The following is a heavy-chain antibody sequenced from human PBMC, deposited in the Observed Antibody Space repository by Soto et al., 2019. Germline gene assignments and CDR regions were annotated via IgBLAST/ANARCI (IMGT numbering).Heavy chain of an antibody. D-gene: IGHD2-21*02. V-gene: IGHV1-46*04. CDR2: VNPSGGHT. CDR1: GDTFTDYY. J-gene: IGHJ4*02. Sequence: QVQLMQSGAEVKKPGASVKVSCKASGDTFTDYYIHWVRQAPGQGLEWMGTVNPSGGHTTYAQHLLGRVTMTRDTSISTLYMELTSLTSDDTAIYYCARGGHVVVVTAALDYWGQGTLVTVSS. CDR3: ARGGHVVVVTAALDY.